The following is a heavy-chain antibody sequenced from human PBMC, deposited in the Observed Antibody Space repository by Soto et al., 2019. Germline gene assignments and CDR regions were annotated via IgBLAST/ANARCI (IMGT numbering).Heavy chain of an antibody. Sequence: SETLSLTCAVYGGSFSGYYWSWIRQPPGKGLEWIGEINHSGSTNYNPSLKSRVTISVDTSKNQFSLKLNSVTAANTAVYYCARDRRLITMVRGVSLWFDPWGQGTLVTVSS. CDR2: INHSGST. CDR3: ARDRRLITMVRGVSLWFDP. CDR1: GGSFSGYY. J-gene: IGHJ5*02. D-gene: IGHD3-10*01. V-gene: IGHV4-34*01.